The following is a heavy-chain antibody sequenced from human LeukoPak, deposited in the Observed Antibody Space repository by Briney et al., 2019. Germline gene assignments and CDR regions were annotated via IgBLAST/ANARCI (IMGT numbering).Heavy chain of an antibody. Sequence: PSETLSLTCTVSGGSISSYYWSWIRQPPGKGLEWIGYIYYSGSTNYNPSLKSRVTISVDTSKNQFSLKLSSVTAADTAVYYCARVNPKKIGSGYYLDYWGQGTLVTVSS. J-gene: IGHJ4*02. CDR1: GGSISSYY. CDR3: ARVNPKKIGSGYYLDY. D-gene: IGHD3-3*01. V-gene: IGHV4-59*01. CDR2: IYYSGST.